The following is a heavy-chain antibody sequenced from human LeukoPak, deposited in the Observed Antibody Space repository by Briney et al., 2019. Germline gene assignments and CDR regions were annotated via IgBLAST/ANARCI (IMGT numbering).Heavy chain of an antibody. CDR1: GYSFTSYW. D-gene: IGHD3-3*01. J-gene: IGHJ6*02. CDR2: IYPGDSDT. Sequence: GESLKISCKGSGYSFTSYWIGWVRQMPGKGLEWMGIIYPGDSDTRYSPSFQGQATISADKSISTAYLQWSSLKASDTAMYYCARSPPYYDFWSGYYPRYYYYGMDVWGQGTTVIVSS. CDR3: ARSPPYYDFWSGYYPRYYYYGMDV. V-gene: IGHV5-51*01.